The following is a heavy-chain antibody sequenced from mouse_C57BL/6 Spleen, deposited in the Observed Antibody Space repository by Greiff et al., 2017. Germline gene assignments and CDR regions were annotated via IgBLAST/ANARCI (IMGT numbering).Heavy chain of an antibody. Sequence: QVQLQQPGAELVRPGTSVKLSCKASGYTFTSYWMHWVKQRPGQGLEWIGVIDPSDSYTNYNQKFKGKATLTVDTSSSTAYMQLSSLTSEDSAVYYCARRHIGHYGSSPYAMDYWGQGTSVTVSS. J-gene: IGHJ4*01. D-gene: IGHD1-1*01. CDR3: ARRHIGHYGSSPYAMDY. CDR2: IDPSDSYT. V-gene: IGHV1-59*01. CDR1: GYTFTSYW.